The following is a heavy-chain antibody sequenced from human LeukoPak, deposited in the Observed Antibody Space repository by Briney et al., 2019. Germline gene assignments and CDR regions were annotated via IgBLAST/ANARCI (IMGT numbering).Heavy chain of an antibody. J-gene: IGHJ5*02. CDR3: ARDQRGSGSPLFDP. Sequence: PGGSLRLSCAASGFTFSSYAMHWVRQAPGKGLEWVAVISYDGSNKYYADSVKGRFTISRDNSKNTLYLQMNSLRAEDTAVYYCARDQRGSGSPLFDPWGQGTLVTVSS. CDR1: GFTFSSYA. CDR2: ISYDGSNK. V-gene: IGHV3-30-3*01. D-gene: IGHD3-10*01.